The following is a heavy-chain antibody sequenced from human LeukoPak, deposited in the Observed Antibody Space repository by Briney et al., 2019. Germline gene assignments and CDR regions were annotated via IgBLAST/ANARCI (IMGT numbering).Heavy chain of an antibody. CDR3: ARESRGAFDI. Sequence: GGSLRLSCAASGFTFSSYSMKWVRQAPGKGLEWVSSISSSSSYIYYADSVKGRFTISRDNAKNSLYLQMNSLRAEDTAVYYCARESRGAFDIWGQGTMVTVSS. V-gene: IGHV3-21*01. CDR1: GFTFSSYS. J-gene: IGHJ3*02. CDR2: ISSSSSYI. D-gene: IGHD6-6*01.